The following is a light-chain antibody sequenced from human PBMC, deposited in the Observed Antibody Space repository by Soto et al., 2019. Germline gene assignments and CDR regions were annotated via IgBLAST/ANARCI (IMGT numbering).Light chain of an antibody. CDR3: QQRNVWPPIT. CDR2: DAY. Sequence: EIVMTQSPATLSVSPGERVTLSCRASQGVGSTLAWYRQQPGQAPRLLIYDAYIRATGVPARFSGSGSGTDFTLTINSLEPEDFAVYYCQQRNVWPPITFGQGTRLEIK. CDR1: QGVGST. J-gene: IGKJ5*01. V-gene: IGKV3-15*01.